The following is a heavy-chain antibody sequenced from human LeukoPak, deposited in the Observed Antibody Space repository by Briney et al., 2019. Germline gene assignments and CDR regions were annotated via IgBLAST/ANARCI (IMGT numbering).Heavy chain of an antibody. CDR3: AREGFYSSSSLIRAFDI. CDR2: IYHSGST. Sequence: SETLSLTCTVSGYSISSGYYWGWIRQPPGKGLEWIGSIYHSGSTYYNPSLKSRVTISVDTSKNQFSLKLSSVTAADTAVYYCAREGFYSSSSLIRAFDIWGQGTMVTVSS. V-gene: IGHV4-38-2*02. J-gene: IGHJ3*02. CDR1: GYSISSGYY. D-gene: IGHD6-6*01.